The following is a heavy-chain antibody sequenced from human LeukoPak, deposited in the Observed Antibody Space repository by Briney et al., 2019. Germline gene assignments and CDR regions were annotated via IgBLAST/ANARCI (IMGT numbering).Heavy chain of an antibody. CDR2: IYYSGST. V-gene: IGHV4-39*07. CDR3: ARESGSSSWRNWFDP. CDR1: GGSISSSSYY. Sequence: PSETLSLTCTVSGGSISSSSYYWGWIRQPPGKGLEWIGSIYYSGSTYYNPSLKSRVTISVDTSKNQFSLKLSSVTAADTAVYYCARESGSSSWRNWFDPWGQGTLVTVSS. J-gene: IGHJ5*02. D-gene: IGHD6-13*01.